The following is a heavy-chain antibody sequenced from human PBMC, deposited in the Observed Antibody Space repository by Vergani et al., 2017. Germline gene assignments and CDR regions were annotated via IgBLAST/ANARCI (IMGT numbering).Heavy chain of an antibody. D-gene: IGHD2-15*01. CDR3: ATVGGGWESGLDY. Sequence: QVQLVQSGAEVKKPGASVTVSCKASGYTFTSYGISWVRQAPGQGLEWMGGFDPEDGETIYAQKFQGRVTMTEDTSTDTAYMELSSLRSEDTAVYYCATVGGGWESGLDYWGQGTLVTVSS. J-gene: IGHJ4*02. CDR2: FDPEDGET. V-gene: IGHV1-24*01. CDR1: GYTFTSYG.